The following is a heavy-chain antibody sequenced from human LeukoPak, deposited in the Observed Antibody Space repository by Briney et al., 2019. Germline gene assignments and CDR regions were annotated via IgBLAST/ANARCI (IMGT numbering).Heavy chain of an antibody. CDR2: ISGSGGST. CDR1: GFTVSSNY. V-gene: IGHV3-23*01. D-gene: IGHD6-13*01. Sequence: GGSLRLSCAASGFTVSSNYMSWVRQAPGKGLEWVSAISGSGGSTYYADSVKGRFTISRDNSKNTLYLQMNSLRAEDTAVYYCAKVTSYSSSWYFPFDYWGQGTLVTVSS. CDR3: AKVTSYSSSWYFPFDY. J-gene: IGHJ4*02.